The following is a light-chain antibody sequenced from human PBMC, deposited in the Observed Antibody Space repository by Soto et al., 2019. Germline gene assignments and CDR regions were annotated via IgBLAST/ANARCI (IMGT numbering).Light chain of an antibody. J-gene: IGKJ5*01. CDR2: GAS. V-gene: IGKV1-39*01. CDR1: QDISNY. Sequence: DIQMTQYAFSLSAPLRDRGTITCQASQDISNYLNWYQQKPGKAPKLLIYGASTLQSGVPSRFSGSGSGTYYTLTISSLKPEDFATYYCQQSYRTPTFGQGTRLEIK. CDR3: QQSYRTPT.